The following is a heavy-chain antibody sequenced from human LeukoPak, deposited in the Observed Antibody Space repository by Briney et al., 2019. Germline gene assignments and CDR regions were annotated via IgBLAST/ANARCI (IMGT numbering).Heavy chain of an antibody. CDR1: GFTFSSYG. J-gene: IGHJ3*02. V-gene: IGHV3-30*02. CDR2: IRYDGSNE. CDR3: AKGGSTGCYSGTCAFDM. D-gene: IGHD2-2*02. Sequence: GGSLRLSCAASGFTFSSYGMHWVRQVPGKGLEWVAFIRYDGSNEYYADSVKGRFTIFRDNSKNTLFLQMSTLRAEDTAVYYCAKGGSTGCYSGTCAFDMWGQGTLVTVSS.